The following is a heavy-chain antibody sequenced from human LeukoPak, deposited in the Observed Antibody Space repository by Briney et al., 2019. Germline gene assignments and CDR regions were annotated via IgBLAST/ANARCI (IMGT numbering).Heavy chain of an antibody. J-gene: IGHJ5*02. Sequence: PSETLSLTCTVSGGSISSYYWSWIRQPPGKGLEWIGYIYYSGSTNYNPSLKSRVTISVDTSKNQFSLKLSSVTAADTAVYYCARRSRVVWFGELSNWFDPWGQGTLVTVSS. CDR3: ARRSRVVWFGELSNWFDP. V-gene: IGHV4-59*01. D-gene: IGHD3-10*01. CDR2: IYYSGST. CDR1: GGSISSYY.